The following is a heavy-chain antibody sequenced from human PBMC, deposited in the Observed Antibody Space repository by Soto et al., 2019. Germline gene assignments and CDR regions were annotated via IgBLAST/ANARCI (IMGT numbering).Heavy chain of an antibody. V-gene: IGHV4-39*02. CDR2: IYYSGST. J-gene: IGHJ4*02. CDR3: ARDDYGDYGGVY. Sequence: SETLSLTCTVSGGSISSSSYYWGWIRQPPGKGLEWIGSIYYSGSTYYNPSLKSRVTISVDTSKNQFSLKLSSVTAADTAVYYCARDDYGDYGGVYWGQGTLVTVSS. D-gene: IGHD4-17*01. CDR1: GGSISSSSYY.